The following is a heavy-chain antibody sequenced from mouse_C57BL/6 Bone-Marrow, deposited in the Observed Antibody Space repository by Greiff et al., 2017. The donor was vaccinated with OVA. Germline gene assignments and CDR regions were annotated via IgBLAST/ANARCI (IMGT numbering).Heavy chain of an antibody. CDR1: GYTFTGYW. CDR2: ILPGSGST. CDR3: ARWGLFITTVVATDYYAMDY. V-gene: IGHV1-9*01. D-gene: IGHD1-1*01. Sequence: VKLVESGAELLKPGASVKLSCKATGYTFTGYWIEWVKQRPGHGLEWIGEILPGSGSTNYNEKFKGKATFTADTSSNTAYMQLSSLTTEDSAIYYCARWGLFITTVVATDYYAMDYWGQGTSVTVSS. J-gene: IGHJ4*01.